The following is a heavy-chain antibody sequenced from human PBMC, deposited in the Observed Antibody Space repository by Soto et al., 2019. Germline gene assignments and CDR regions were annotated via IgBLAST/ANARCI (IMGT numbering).Heavy chain of an antibody. CDR1: GFSLSNARMG. D-gene: IGHD3-9*01. Sequence: GSGPTLVNPTETLTLTCTVSGFSLSNARMGVSWIRQPPGKALEWLAHIFSRDEKSYSTSLKSRLTISKDTSKSQVVLTMTNMDPVDTATYFCAQIQGALYDILTGISPDYGVDVWGQGTTVTVSS. V-gene: IGHV2-26*01. CDR3: AQIQGALYDILTGISPDYGVDV. CDR2: IFSRDEK. J-gene: IGHJ6*02.